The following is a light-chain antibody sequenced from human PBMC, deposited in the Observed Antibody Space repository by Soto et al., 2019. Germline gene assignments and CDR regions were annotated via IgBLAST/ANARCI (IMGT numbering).Light chain of an antibody. CDR3: QRYGSAPPFS. J-gene: IGKJ2*03. Sequence: EIVLTQSPGTLSLSPGERATLSCRASQRVSSSYLAWYQQKPGQAPRLLICGASSRATGIPDRFSGSGSGTDFTLTISRLEPEDFAVDFCQRYGSAPPFSFGQGTKVET. CDR1: QRVSSSY. CDR2: GAS. V-gene: IGKV3-20*01.